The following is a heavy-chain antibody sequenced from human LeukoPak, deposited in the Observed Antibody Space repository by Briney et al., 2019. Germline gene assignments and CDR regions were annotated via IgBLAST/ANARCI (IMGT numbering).Heavy chain of an antibody. J-gene: IGHJ4*02. D-gene: IGHD6-19*01. CDR1: GYTFTNYA. CDR2: INAGNGKT. CDR3: ARDMLRVGSSGWNY. V-gene: IGHV1-3*01. Sequence: ASVKVSCKASGYTFTNYAVHWVRQAPGQRLEWMGWINAGNGKTKYSQKLQGRVTITRDTSATTAYMELSGLRSEDTAVYYCARDMLRVGSSGWNYWGQGTLVTVSS.